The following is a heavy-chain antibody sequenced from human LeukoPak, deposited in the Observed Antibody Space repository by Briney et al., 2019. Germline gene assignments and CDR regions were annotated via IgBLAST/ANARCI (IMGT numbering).Heavy chain of an antibody. CDR2: IWYDGNNK. J-gene: IGHJ4*02. CDR3: ARDSGETYYDILTGYQY. CDR1: GIIFGDFG. Sequence: GGSLRLSCAASGIIFGDFGMHWVRQAPGKGLEWMTIIWYDGNNKYYADSVKGRFTISRDNAKNSLYLQMNSLRAEDTAVYYCARDSGETYYDILTGYQYWGQGTLVTVSS. D-gene: IGHD3-9*01. V-gene: IGHV3-33*01.